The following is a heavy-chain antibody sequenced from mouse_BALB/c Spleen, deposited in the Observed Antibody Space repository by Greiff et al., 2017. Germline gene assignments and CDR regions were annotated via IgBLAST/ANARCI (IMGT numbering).Heavy chain of an antibody. J-gene: IGHJ3*01. D-gene: IGHD2-4*01. CDR3: ARDARDYDWFAY. V-gene: IGHV7-1*02. CDR1: GFTFSDFY. CDR2: SRNKANDYTT. Sequence: EVQGVESGGGLVQPGGSLRLSCATSGFTFSDFYMEWVRQPPEKRLEWIAASRNKANDYTTEYSASVKGRFIVSRDTSQSILYLQMNALRAEDTAIYYCARDARDYDWFAYWGQGTLVTVSA.